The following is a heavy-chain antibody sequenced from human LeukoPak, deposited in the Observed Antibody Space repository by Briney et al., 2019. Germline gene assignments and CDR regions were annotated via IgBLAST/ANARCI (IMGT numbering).Heavy chain of an antibody. D-gene: IGHD3-16*01. J-gene: IGHJ4*02. CDR3: ARDYLWGSSNDY. V-gene: IGHV3-11*04. CDR1: GFIFRDYY. Sequence: PGGSLRLSCAASGFIFRDYYMSWIRQAPGKGLEWVSYISHSSSTIYYADSVGGRFTISRDNAKSSLYLQMNSLRVEDTAVYFCARDYLWGSSNDYWGQGTLVTVSS. CDR2: ISHSSSTI.